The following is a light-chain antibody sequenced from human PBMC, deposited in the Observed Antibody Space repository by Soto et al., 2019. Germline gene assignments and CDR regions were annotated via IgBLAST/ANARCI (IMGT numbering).Light chain of an antibody. V-gene: IGLV3-1*01. CDR1: KLGDKY. CDR2: QDS. CDR3: QAWDSSTAYVV. J-gene: IGLJ2*01. Sequence: SYELTQPPSVSVSPGQTASITCSGDKLGDKYACWYQQKPGQSPVLVIYQDSKRPSGIPERFSGSNSGNTATLTISETQAMDEADYYCQAWDSSTAYVVFGGGTKLTVL.